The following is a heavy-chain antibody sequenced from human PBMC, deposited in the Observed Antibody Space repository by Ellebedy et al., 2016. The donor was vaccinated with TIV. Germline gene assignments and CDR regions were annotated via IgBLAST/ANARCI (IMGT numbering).Heavy chain of an antibody. V-gene: IGHV4-59*12. D-gene: IGHD2-15*01. Sequence: SETLSLXXTVPGGSLSSYYWTWIRQPAGKGLEWIGFIYYPKTIHYNPSLKSRVTISVDTSKNQFSLKVNSVTAADTAVYYCARDGSWGLAYWGQGTLVTVSS. J-gene: IGHJ4*02. CDR1: GGSLSSYY. CDR2: IYYPKTI. CDR3: ARDGSWGLAY.